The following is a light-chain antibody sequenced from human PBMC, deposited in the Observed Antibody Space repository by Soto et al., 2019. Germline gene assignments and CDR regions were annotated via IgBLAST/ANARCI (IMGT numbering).Light chain of an antibody. CDR3: QQYQSYLYT. CDR1: QTISFW. Sequence: DIQVTQSPPTLSASVGDRGTITCRASQTISFWLVWYQQKPRKAPKLLISDASSLESGVPSRFSGSGSGTEFTLTIKSLQPDDFATYYCQQYQSYLYTFGQGTKVDIK. V-gene: IGKV1-5*01. J-gene: IGKJ2*01. CDR2: DAS.